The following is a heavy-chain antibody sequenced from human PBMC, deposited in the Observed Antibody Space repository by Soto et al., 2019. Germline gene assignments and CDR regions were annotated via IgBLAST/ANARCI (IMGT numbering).Heavy chain of an antibody. D-gene: IGHD2-15*01. CDR3: ARGSSSKDPKDAFDI. CDR2: INPSGGST. J-gene: IGHJ3*02. Sequence: ASVKVSCKASGYTFTRYYMHWVRQAPGQGLEWMGVINPSGGSTDFAQNFQGRVTMTRDTSTSTVYMELSSLSSEDTAVYYCARGSSSKDPKDAFDIWGQGTMVT. CDR1: GYTFTRYY. V-gene: IGHV1-46*01.